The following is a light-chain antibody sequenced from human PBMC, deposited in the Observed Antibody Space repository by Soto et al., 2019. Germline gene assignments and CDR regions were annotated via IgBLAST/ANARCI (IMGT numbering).Light chain of an antibody. CDR2: DAS. Sequence: EIVLTQSPATLSLSPGERATLSCRAGQTVSSYLAWFQQKPGQAPRLLIYDASNRATGIPARFSGSGSGTDFTLTISSLEPEDFAVYYCQQRSNWPVNFGQGTRLEIK. J-gene: IGKJ5*01. CDR1: QTVSSY. CDR3: QQRSNWPVN. V-gene: IGKV3-11*01.